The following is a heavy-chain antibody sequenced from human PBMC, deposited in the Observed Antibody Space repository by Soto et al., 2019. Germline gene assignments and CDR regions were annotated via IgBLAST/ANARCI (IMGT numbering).Heavy chain of an antibody. V-gene: IGHV3-30*18. Sequence: GGSLRLSCAASGFTFSSYGMHWVRQAPGKGLEWVAVISYDGSNKYYADSVKGRFTISRDNSKNTLYLQMNSLRAEDTAVYYCAKGTAMADYYYYVMDGWGQGTTVTGSS. D-gene: IGHD5-18*01. CDR1: GFTFSSYG. J-gene: IGHJ6*02. CDR2: ISYDGSNK. CDR3: AKGTAMADYYYYVMDG.